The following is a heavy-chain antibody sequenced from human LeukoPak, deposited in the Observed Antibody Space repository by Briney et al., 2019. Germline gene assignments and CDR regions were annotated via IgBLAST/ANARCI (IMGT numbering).Heavy chain of an antibody. CDR3: ARAFLFDY. V-gene: IGHV3-11*04. D-gene: IGHD2/OR15-2a*01. J-gene: IGHJ4*02. CDR2: ISNSGITQ. CDR1: GFTFSDYY. Sequence: PGGSLRLSCAASGFTFSDYYMSWIRQAPGRGLEFLSHISNSGITQYYADSVKGRLTISRDNTKNSLYLQIDGLRAEDTAVYYCARAFLFDYWGQGTLVTVSS.